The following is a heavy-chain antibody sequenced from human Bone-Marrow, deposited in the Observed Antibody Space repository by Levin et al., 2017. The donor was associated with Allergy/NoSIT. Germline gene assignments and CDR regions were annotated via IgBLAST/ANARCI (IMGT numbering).Heavy chain of an antibody. J-gene: IGHJ4*02. D-gene: IGHD2-2*01. CDR3: ARSRQYGCSSTSCSRYFDF. V-gene: IGHV3-9*01. CDR2: ISWNSGTL. Sequence: GGSLRLSCAASGFTFHDYTMHWVRQAPGKGLERVSAISWNSGTLGYADSVKGRFTISRDNAENSLYLQMNSLRTEDTALYYCARSRQYGCSSTSCSRYFDFWGQGTLVTVSS. CDR1: GFTFHDYT.